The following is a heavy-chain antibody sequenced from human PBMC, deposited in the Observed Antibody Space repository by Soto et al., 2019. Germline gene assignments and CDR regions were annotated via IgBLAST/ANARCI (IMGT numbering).Heavy chain of an antibody. D-gene: IGHD3-16*01. J-gene: IGHJ6*02. CDR3: ARGAVGQEVDV. CDR1: GFTFSSYG. Sequence: QVQLVESGGGVVQPGRSLRLSCAASGFTFSSYGMHWVRQAPGKGLEWVAVIWYDGSNKYYADSAKGRFTISRDNSKNTLYLQMNSLRAEDTAVYYCARGAVGQEVDVWGQGTTVTVSS. V-gene: IGHV3-33*01. CDR2: IWYDGSNK.